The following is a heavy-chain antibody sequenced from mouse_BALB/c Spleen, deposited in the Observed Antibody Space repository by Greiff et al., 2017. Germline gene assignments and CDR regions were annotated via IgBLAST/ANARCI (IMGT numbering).Heavy chain of an antibody. CDR1: GFTFSSYG. CDR3: ARHEGDYDEDYYAMDY. Sequence: EVQLVESGGDLVKPGGSLKLSCAASGFTFSSYGMSWVRQTPDKRLEWVATISSGGSYTYYPDSVKGRFTISRDNAKNTLYLQMSSLKSEDTAMYYCARHEGDYDEDYYAMDYWGQGTSVTVSS. CDR2: ISSGGSYT. V-gene: IGHV5-6*01. J-gene: IGHJ4*01. D-gene: IGHD2-4*01.